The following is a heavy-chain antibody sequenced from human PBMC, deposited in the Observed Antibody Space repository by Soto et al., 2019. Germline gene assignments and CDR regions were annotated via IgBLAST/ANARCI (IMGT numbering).Heavy chain of an antibody. CDR2: ISGSGGST. Sequence: GGSLRLSCAASGFTFSSYAMSWVRQAPGKGLEWVSAISGSGGSTYYADSVKGRFTISRDNSKNTLYLQMNSLRAEDTAVYYCAKGPVRVVFRSNWFDPWGQGTLVTVSS. CDR1: GFTFSSYA. J-gene: IGHJ5*02. V-gene: IGHV3-23*01. CDR3: AKGPVRVVFRSNWFDP. D-gene: IGHD3-3*01.